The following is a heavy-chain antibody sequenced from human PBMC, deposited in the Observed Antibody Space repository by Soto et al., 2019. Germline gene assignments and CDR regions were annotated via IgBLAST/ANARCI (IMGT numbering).Heavy chain of an antibody. CDR3: ARDTQNWNVPHWFDP. V-gene: IGHV1-69*08. CDR2: IIPILGIA. J-gene: IGHJ5*02. CDR1: GGTFSSYT. Sequence: QVQLVQSGAEVKKPGSSVKVSCKASGGTFSSYTISWVRQAPGQGLEWMGRIIPILGIANYAQKFQGRVTITEDKSTSTAYMELSSLRSEDTAVYYCARDTQNWNVPHWFDPWGQGTLVTVSS. D-gene: IGHD1-1*01.